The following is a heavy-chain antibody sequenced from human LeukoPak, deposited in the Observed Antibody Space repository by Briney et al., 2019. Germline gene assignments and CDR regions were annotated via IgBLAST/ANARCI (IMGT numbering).Heavy chain of an antibody. D-gene: IGHD1-26*01. CDR1: GDSVRTSNSY. CDR3: ARHRQREGDFDY. Sequence: SETLSLTCTVSGDSVRTSNSYWGWIRQPPGKGLEWIGSMFYSGSTYYNPSLKSRVTISVDTSKNQFSLKLSSVTAADTAMYYCARHRQREGDFDYWGQGTLVTVSS. V-gene: IGHV4-39*01. J-gene: IGHJ4*02. CDR2: MFYSGST.